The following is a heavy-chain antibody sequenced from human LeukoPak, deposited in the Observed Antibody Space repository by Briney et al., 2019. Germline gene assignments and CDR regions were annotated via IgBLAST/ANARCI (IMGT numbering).Heavy chain of an antibody. V-gene: IGHV3-30-3*01. CDR2: ISYDGSNK. CDR3: AREKLISAYSSSWQIIDY. D-gene: IGHD6-13*01. CDR1: GFTFSSYA. J-gene: IGHJ4*02. Sequence: GGSLRLSCAASGFTFSSYAMHWVRQAPGKGLEWVAVISYDGSNKYYADSVKGRFTISRDNSKSTLYLQMNSLRAEDTAVYYCAREKLISAYSSSWQIIDYWGQGTLVTVSS.